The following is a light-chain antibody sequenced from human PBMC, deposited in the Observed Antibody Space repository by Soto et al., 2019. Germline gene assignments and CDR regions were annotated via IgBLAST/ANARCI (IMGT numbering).Light chain of an antibody. Sequence: DIQMTQSPSTLSSSVGDRITITFLASQSISNYLNWYQQKPGKAPKLLIYAASSLQSGVPSRFSGSGSGTDFTLTISSLQPEDFATYSCQQSYSMPRTFGQGTKVDIK. CDR3: QQSYSMPRT. J-gene: IGKJ1*01. CDR2: AAS. CDR1: QSISNY. V-gene: IGKV1-39*01.